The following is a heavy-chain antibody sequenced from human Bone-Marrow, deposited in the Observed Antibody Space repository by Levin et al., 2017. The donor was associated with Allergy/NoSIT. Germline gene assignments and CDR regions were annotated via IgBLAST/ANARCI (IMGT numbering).Heavy chain of an antibody. J-gene: IGHJ5*02. D-gene: IGHD6-25*01. CDR1: GYNFLSYW. V-gene: IGHV5-51*01. CDR2: IYPGDSYI. Sequence: GESLKISCKGSGYNFLSYWIGWVRQMPGKGLEWMGIIYPGDSYIRYSPSFQGRFTISVDKSIRTAYMQWSSLRASDTAMYYCVRTIAAPGSWFDTWGQGTLVTVSS. CDR3: VRTIAAPGSWFDT.